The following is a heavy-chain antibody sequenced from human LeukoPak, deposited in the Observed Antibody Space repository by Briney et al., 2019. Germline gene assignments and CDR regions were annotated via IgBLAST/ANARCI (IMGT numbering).Heavy chain of an antibody. J-gene: IGHJ6*03. CDR2: IYYSGST. Sequence: PETLSLTCTVSGGSISSYYWSWIRQPPRKGLEWIGYIYYSGSTNYNHSLKSRVTISVDTSKNQFSLKLSSVPAAHTAVYYCARAPQGLATIFGVGPERRYYYMDVWGKGTTVTVSS. CDR1: GGSISSYY. CDR3: ARAPQGLATIFGVGPERRYYYMDV. D-gene: IGHD3-3*01. V-gene: IGHV4-59*01.